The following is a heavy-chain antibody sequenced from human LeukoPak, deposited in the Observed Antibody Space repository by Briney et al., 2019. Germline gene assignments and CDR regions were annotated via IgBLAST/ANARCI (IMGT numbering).Heavy chain of an antibody. Sequence: GGSLRLSCAASGFTFSSYAMSWVRQAPGKGLEWVSAISGSSGSTYYADSVKGRFTISRENSKNTLYLQMNSLRAEDTAVYYCAKGLNRGFDYWGQGTLVTVSS. CDR3: AKGLNRGFDY. V-gene: IGHV3-23*01. CDR1: GFTFSSYA. J-gene: IGHJ4*02. D-gene: IGHD1-14*01. CDR2: ISGSSGST.